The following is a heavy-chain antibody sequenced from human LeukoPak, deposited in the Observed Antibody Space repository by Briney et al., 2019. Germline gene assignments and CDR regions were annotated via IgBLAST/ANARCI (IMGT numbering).Heavy chain of an antibody. CDR1: GGTFSSYA. CDR2: IIPIFGTA. V-gene: IGHV1-69*05. CDR3: ARGGGGWNDVDY. J-gene: IGHJ4*02. D-gene: IGHD1-1*01. Sequence: ASVKVSCKASGGTFSSYAISWVRQAPGQGLEWVGRIIPIFGTANYAQKFQGRVTITTDESTSTAYMELSSLRSEDTAVYYCARGGGGWNDVDYWGQGTLVTVSS.